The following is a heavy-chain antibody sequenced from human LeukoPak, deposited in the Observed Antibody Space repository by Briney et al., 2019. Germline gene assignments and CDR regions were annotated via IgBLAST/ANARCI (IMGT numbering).Heavy chain of an antibody. CDR3: ARGVMGVYFDY. J-gene: IGHJ4*02. CDR2: IYYSGST. D-gene: IGHD3-16*01. CDR1: GGSISSSSYY. Sequence: SETLSLTCTVSGGSISSSSYYWGWIRQPPGKGLEWIGSIYYSGSTYYNPSLKSRVTISVDTSKNQFSLKLSSVTAADTAVYYCARGVMGVYFDYWGQGTLVTVSS. V-gene: IGHV4-39*01.